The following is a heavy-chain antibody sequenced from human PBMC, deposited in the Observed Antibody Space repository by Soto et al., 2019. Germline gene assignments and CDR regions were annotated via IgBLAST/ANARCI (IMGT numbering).Heavy chain of an antibody. CDR3: ARDLSGPLDH. Sequence: GGSLRLSCTASGFTFNNYAMHWVRQAPGEGLEWVANIWYDGGNEYYADSVKGRFTISRDNSKNTLYLQMTNLRAEDTAVYYCARDLSGPLDHWGQGTLVTVSS. J-gene: IGHJ4*02. CDR2: IWYDGGNE. D-gene: IGHD3-16*02. V-gene: IGHV3-33*01. CDR1: GFTFNNYA.